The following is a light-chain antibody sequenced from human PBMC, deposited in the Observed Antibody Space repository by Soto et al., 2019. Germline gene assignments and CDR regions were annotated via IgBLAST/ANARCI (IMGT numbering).Light chain of an antibody. Sequence: DIVMTQSPDSLAVSLGERATINCKSSLSVLHSSNNENYLRWYQQKPGQPPKLLIYWASTRESGVPDRFSGSGSGTDFTLTISSLQAEDVAVYYCQQYYTTPRTFGQGTRVEIK. CDR2: WAS. J-gene: IGKJ1*01. V-gene: IGKV4-1*01. CDR1: LSVLHSSNNENY. CDR3: QQYYTTPRT.